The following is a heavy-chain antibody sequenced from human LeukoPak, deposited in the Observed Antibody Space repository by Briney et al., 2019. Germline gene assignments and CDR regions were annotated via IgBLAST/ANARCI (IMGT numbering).Heavy chain of an antibody. V-gene: IGHV4-59*01. CDR1: GGSISSYY. J-gene: IGHJ6*02. Sequence: PSGTLSLTCTVSGGSISSYYWSWIRQPPGKGLEWIGYIYYSGSTNYNPSLKSRVTISVDTSKNQFSLKLSSVTAADTAVYYCARGDYNDGMDVWGQGTTVTVSS. CDR3: ARGDYNDGMDV. CDR2: IYYSGST.